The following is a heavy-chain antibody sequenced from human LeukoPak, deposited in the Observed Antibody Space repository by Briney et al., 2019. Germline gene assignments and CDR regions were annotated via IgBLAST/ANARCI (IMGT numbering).Heavy chain of an antibody. Sequence: PSETLSLTCAVYGGSFSGYYWSWIRQPPGKGLEWIGEINHSGSTNYNPSLKSRVTISVDTSKNQFSLKLSSVTAADTAVYYCVRGKYYYDSSPASDAFDIWGQGTMVTVSS. CDR1: GGSFSGYY. D-gene: IGHD3-22*01. V-gene: IGHV4-34*01. CDR2: INHSGST. CDR3: VRGKYYYDSSPASDAFDI. J-gene: IGHJ3*02.